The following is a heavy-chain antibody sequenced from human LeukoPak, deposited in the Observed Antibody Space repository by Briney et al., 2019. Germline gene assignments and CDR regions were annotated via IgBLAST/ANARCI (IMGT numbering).Heavy chain of an antibody. CDR1: GGTFSSYA. CDR2: IIPILGIA. CDR3: ARDYYDSSGYYNDAFDI. D-gene: IGHD3-22*01. Sequence: SVKVSCKASGGTFSSYAISRVRQAPGQGLEWMGRIIPILGIANYAQKFQGRVTITADKSTSTAYMELSSLRSEDTAVYYCARDYYDSSGYYNDAFDIWGQGTMVTVSS. J-gene: IGHJ3*02. V-gene: IGHV1-69*04.